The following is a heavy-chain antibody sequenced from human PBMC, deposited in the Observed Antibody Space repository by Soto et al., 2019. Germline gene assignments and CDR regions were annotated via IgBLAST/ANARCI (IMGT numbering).Heavy chain of an antibody. CDR3: ARGQEGIVATH. V-gene: IGHV4-34*01. D-gene: IGHD5-12*01. CDR1: GGSLTGYY. CDR2: SKDGGVT. Sequence: QVHLQQWGAGLLKPSETLSLTCAVNGGSLTGYYWSWIRQPPGKGREWIGESKDGGVTNYSPSLKGRVTMSADTSKNQFSLKLNSVTAADTAVYYCARGQEGIVATHWDQGTLVTVSS. J-gene: IGHJ4*02.